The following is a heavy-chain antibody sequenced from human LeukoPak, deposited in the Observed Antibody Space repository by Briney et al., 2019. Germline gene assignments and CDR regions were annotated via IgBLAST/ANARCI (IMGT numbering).Heavy chain of an antibody. CDR1: GITFDEYA. J-gene: IGHJ4*02. V-gene: IGHV3-20*04. CDR3: ARVDYRFCGPSGY. CDR2: ISWSGDST. Sequence: GGSLRLSCAASGITFDEYAMTWVRQAPGKGLEWVSTISWSGDSTAYADSVKGRFTISRDDAKNSLYLQMNSLRAEDTALYYCARVDYRFCGPSGYWGQGTLVTVSS. D-gene: IGHD2-21*01.